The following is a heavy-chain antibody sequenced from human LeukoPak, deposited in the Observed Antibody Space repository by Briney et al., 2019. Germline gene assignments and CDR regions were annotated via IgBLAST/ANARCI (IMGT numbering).Heavy chain of an antibody. D-gene: IGHD2-15*01. CDR3: ARGGGGKDFDY. J-gene: IGHJ4*02. CDR2: INSDGSST. Sequence: PGGSLRLSCAASGFTFSSYWMHWVRQAPGKGLVWVSRINSDGSSTSYADSVKGRFTIPRDNAKNTLYLQMNSLRAEDTAVYYCARGGGGKDFDYWGQGTLVTVSS. V-gene: IGHV3-74*01. CDR1: GFTFSSYW.